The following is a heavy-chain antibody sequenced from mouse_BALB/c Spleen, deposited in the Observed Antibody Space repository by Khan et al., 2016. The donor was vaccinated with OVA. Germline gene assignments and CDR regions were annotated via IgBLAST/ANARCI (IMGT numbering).Heavy chain of an antibody. CDR3: ARRGLYGIFPY. CDR2: INPSTGYT. Sequence: QVQLKESGAELAKPGASVKMSCKASGYTFTSYWIHWIKQRPGQGLEWIGYINPSTGYTEYNQKFKDKATLTTDTSSSTAYMQLSSLTSEDSAVYDGARRGLYGIFPYWGQGTLVTVSA. D-gene: IGHD2-1*01. V-gene: IGHV1-7*01. J-gene: IGHJ3*01. CDR1: GYTFTSYW.